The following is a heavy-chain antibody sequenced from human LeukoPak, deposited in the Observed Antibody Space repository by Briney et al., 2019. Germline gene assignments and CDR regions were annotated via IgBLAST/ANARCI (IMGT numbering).Heavy chain of an antibody. CDR2: VSGTGETT. V-gene: IGHV3-23*01. CDR3: AKGHPNYYDNSGYDY. Sequence: TGESLRLSCAASGFPLGSYAMSWVRQARGKGLEWVSTVSGTGETTYYADSGKGRFNISRDNSKDTLYLQMYSLTPDDTAICYCAKGHPNYYDNSGYDYWGQGTLVTVSS. J-gene: IGHJ4*02. D-gene: IGHD3-22*01. CDR1: GFPLGSYA.